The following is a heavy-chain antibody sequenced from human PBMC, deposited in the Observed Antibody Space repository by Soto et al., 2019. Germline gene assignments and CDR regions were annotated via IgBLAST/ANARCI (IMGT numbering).Heavy chain of an antibody. CDR3: ARAGSSGYYYTSYWFDP. V-gene: IGHV4-59*01. D-gene: IGHD3-22*01. J-gene: IGHJ5*02. Sequence: SETLSLTCTVSGGSISSYYWSWIQQPPGKGLEWIGYIYYSGSTNYNPSLKSRVTISVDTSKNQFSLKLSSVTAADTAVYYCARAGSSGYYYTSYWFDPWGQGTLVTVSS. CDR2: IYYSGST. CDR1: GGSISSYY.